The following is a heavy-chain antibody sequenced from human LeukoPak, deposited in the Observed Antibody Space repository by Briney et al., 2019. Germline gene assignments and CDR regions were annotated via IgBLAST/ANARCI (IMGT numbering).Heavy chain of an antibody. CDR2: IVGSGAGT. CDR1: GFTFSSYA. V-gene: IGHV3-23*01. J-gene: IGHJ5*02. D-gene: IGHD1-14*01. Sequence: GSLRLSCAASGFTFSSYAMTWVRQAPGKGLGWVSSIVGSGAGTFYADSVKGRFTISRDNSKSTMYLQMNSLRADDTAVYYCAKGKAHDNLDWFDPWGQGNLVTVSS. CDR3: AKGKAHDNLDWFDP.